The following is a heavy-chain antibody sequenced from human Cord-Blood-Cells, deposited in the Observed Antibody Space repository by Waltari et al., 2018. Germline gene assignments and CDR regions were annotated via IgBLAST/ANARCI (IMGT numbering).Heavy chain of an antibody. D-gene: IGHD4-17*01. J-gene: IGHJ4*02. CDR3: AKEDDYELVGAFDY. Sequence: QVQLVESGGGVVQPGRSLRLSCAASGFTFSSYGMPWVREAPGKGLGWVAVISYDGSKKYYADSVKGRFTISRDNSKNTLYLQMNSLRAEDTAVYYCAKEDDYELVGAFDYWGQGTLVTVSS. CDR1: GFTFSSYG. CDR2: ISYDGSKK. V-gene: IGHV3-30*18.